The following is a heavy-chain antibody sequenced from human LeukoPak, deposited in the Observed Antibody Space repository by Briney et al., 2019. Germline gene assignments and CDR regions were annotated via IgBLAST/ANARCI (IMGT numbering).Heavy chain of an antibody. J-gene: IGHJ4*02. CDR1: GYTFTSYA. D-gene: IGHD5-24*01. CDR3: ARDRYGDGFAHFDY. V-gene: IGHV1-2*02. CDR2: ITPSGGT. Sequence: ASVKVSCKASGYTFTSYAMHWGRQAPGQGLEWMVWITPSGGTNYPQKFQVRVAITRDTSITTAYMDLSRLTSDDTAVYYCARDRYGDGFAHFDYWGQGALVTVSS.